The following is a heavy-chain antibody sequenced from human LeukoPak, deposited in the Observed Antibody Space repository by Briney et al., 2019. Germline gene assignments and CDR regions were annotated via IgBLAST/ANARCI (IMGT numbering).Heavy chain of an antibody. J-gene: IGHJ6*03. CDR2: MNHSGST. Sequence: SETLSLTCAVYGGSFSGYYWSWIRQPPGKGLEWIGEMNHSGSTNYNPSLKSRVTISVDTSKNQFSLKLSSVTAADTAVYYCAREVVVVITTGTKYYYMDVWGKGTTVTISS. CDR3: AREVVVVITTGTKYYYMDV. CDR1: GGSFSGYY. D-gene: IGHD3-22*01. V-gene: IGHV4-34*01.